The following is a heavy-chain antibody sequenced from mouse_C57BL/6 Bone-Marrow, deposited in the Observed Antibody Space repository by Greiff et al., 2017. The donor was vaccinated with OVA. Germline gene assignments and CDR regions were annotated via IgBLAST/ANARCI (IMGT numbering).Heavy chain of an antibody. Sequence: VQLQQPGAELVKPGASVKMSCKASGYTFTSYWITWVKQRPGQGLEWIGDIYPGSGSPNYNEKFKSKATLTVDTSSSTAYMQLSSLTSEDSAVYYCARELYYDYVFAYWGQGTLVTVSA. CDR3: ARELYYDYVFAY. J-gene: IGHJ3*01. CDR1: GYTFTSYW. V-gene: IGHV1-55*01. CDR2: IYPGSGSP. D-gene: IGHD2-4*01.